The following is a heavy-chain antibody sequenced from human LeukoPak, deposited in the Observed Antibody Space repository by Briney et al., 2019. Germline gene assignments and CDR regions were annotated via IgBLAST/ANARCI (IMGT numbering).Heavy chain of an antibody. CDR3: ASPVGMRLGIDY. D-gene: IGHD1-26*01. CDR1: GGSFSGYY. CDR2: INHSGST. Sequence: SETLSLTCAVYGGSFSGYYWSWIRQPPGKGLEWIGEINHSGSTNYNPSLKSRVTISVDTSKNQFSLKLSSVTAADTAVYYCASPVGMRLGIDYWGQGTLVTVSS. V-gene: IGHV4-34*01. J-gene: IGHJ4*02.